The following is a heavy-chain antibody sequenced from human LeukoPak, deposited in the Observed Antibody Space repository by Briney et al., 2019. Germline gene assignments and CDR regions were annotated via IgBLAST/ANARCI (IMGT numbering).Heavy chain of an antibody. J-gene: IGHJ4*02. V-gene: IGHV1-69*05. CDR3: ARDAAADFWTAGYYFDY. CDR2: IIPIFGTA. Sequence: SVKVSCKASGGTFSSYAISWVRQAPGQGLEWMGRIIPIFGTANYAQKFQGRVAITTDESTSTAYMELSSLRSEDTAVYYCARDAAADFWTAGYYFDYWGQGTLVTVSS. D-gene: IGHD3-3*01. CDR1: GGTFSSYA.